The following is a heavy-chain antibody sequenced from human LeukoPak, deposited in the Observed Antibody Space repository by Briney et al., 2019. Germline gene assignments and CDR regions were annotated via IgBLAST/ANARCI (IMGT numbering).Heavy chain of an antibody. Sequence: GASVKVSCKASGYTFTSHGINWVRQAPGQGLEWMGWVSAYIGNTHYAQKFQGRVTMTTDTSTSTAYMELRSLRSDDTAVYYCARDGGKAAAAGHGGNYWGQGTLVTVSS. CDR3: ARDGGKAAAAGHGGNY. CDR2: VSAYIGNT. J-gene: IGHJ4*02. D-gene: IGHD6-13*01. CDR1: GYTFTSHG. V-gene: IGHV1-18*01.